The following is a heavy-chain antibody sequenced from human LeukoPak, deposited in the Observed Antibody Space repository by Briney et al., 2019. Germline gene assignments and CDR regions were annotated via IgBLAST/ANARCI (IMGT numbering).Heavy chain of an antibody. Sequence: GASVKVSCNASGYTFTSYDINWVRQATGQGLEWMGWMNPNSGNTGYAQKFQGRVTITRNTSISTAYMELSSLRSEDTAVYYCARIQGYCTNGVCPRGGYMDVWGKGTTVTVSS. CDR1: GYTFTSYD. CDR3: ARIQGYCTNGVCPRGGYMDV. V-gene: IGHV1-8*03. D-gene: IGHD2-8*01. J-gene: IGHJ6*03. CDR2: MNPNSGNT.